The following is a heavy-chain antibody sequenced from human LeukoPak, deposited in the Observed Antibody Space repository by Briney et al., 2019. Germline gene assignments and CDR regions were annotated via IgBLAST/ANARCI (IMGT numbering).Heavy chain of an antibody. CDR2: IIPIFGTA. V-gene: IGHV1-69*13. CDR3: ARAEGYSYFSLDAFDI. Sequence: SVKVSCKASGGTFSSYAISWVRQAPGQGLEWMGGIIPIFGTANYAQKFQGRVTITADESTSTAYMELSSLRSEDTAVYYCARAEGYSYFSLDAFDIWGQGTMVTVSS. CDR1: GGTFSSYA. D-gene: IGHD5-18*01. J-gene: IGHJ3*02.